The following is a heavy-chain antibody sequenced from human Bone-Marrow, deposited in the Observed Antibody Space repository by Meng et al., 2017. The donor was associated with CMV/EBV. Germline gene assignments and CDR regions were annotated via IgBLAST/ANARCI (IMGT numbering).Heavy chain of an antibody. CDR1: GYTFSTNG. D-gene: IGHD6-13*01. CDR2: ISAYNGNT. J-gene: IGHJ4*02. V-gene: IGHV1-18*01. CDR3: ARGEVWDNNIWYYY. Sequence: ASVKVSCKASGYTFSTNGISWVRQAPGQGLEWMGWISAYNGNTKYAQKFQGRVTMTTDTSTSTAYMELKSLRSDDTAVYYCARGEVWDNNIWYYYWGQGTLVTVSS.